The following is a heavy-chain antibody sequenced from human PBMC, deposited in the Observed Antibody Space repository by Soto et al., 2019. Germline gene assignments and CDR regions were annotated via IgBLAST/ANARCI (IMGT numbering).Heavy chain of an antibody. CDR2: ISYDGSNK. D-gene: IGHD1-26*01. Sequence: PGGSLRLSCAASGFTFSSYTMHWVRQAPGKGLEWVAIISYDGSNKHYADSVKGRFTISRDNSKNTLYLQMNSLRVEDMGVYYCARDPRWEGQPDYWGQGTLVTVSS. CDR3: ARDPRWEGQPDY. J-gene: IGHJ4*02. V-gene: IGHV3-30*04. CDR1: GFTFSSYT.